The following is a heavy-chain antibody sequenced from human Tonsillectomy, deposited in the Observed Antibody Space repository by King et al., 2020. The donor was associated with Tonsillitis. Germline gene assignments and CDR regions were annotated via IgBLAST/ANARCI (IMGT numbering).Heavy chain of an antibody. CDR3: AKDGPDYCSGGSCYRGEFDY. V-gene: IGHV3-23*04. Sequence: VQLVESGGGLVQPGGSLRLSCAASGFTFSSYAMSWVRQAPGKGLEWVSAISGSGGSTYYADSVKGRFTISRDNSKNTLYLQMNSLRAEDTAVYYCAKDGPDYCSGGSCYRGEFDYWGQGTLVTVSS. CDR2: ISGSGGST. CDR1: GFTFSSYA. D-gene: IGHD2-15*01. J-gene: IGHJ4*02.